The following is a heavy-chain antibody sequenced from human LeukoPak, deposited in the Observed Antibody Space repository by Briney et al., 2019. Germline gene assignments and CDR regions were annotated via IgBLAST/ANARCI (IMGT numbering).Heavy chain of an antibody. D-gene: IGHD3-10*01. V-gene: IGHV3-21*04. J-gene: IGHJ6*03. CDR3: ARDLTMVRGVIIGYYYMDV. CDR2: ISSSSSYI. Sequence: GGSLRLSCAASGFTFSSYSMNWVRQAPGKGLEWVSSISSSSSYIYYADSVKGRFTISRDNAKNSLYLQMNSLRAEDTAVYYCARDLTMVRGVIIGYYYMDVWGKGTTVTISS. CDR1: GFTFSSYS.